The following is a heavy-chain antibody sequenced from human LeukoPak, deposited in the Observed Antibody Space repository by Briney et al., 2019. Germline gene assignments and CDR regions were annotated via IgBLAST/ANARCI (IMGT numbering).Heavy chain of an antibody. V-gene: IGHV3-48*03. CDR3: ARDDSRSGPQKGDY. CDR2: ISRSGSTT. J-gene: IGHJ4*02. CDR1: GFTFSSYE. D-gene: IGHD6-19*01. Sequence: PGGSLRLSCAASGFTFSSYEMNWVRQAPGKGLEWISYISRSGSTTYYADSVKGRFTISRDNAKNSLYLQMNSLRAEDTAVYYCARDDSRSGPQKGDYWGQGTLVTVSS.